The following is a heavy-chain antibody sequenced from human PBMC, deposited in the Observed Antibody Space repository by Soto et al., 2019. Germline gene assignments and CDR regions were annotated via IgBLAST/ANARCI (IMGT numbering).Heavy chain of an antibody. D-gene: IGHD3-10*01. Sequence: VQLLESGGGLVQPGGSLRLSCAASGFTLSSSAVRWVRQVPGKGLEWISSISGSGDKTFYADSVKGRFTISRDNSKNTLYLQMNTLSAEDTAIYYCVTGSGYGGKGTLVTVSS. CDR3: VTGSGY. V-gene: IGHV3-23*01. J-gene: IGHJ4*02. CDR1: GFTLSSSA. CDR2: ISGSGDKT.